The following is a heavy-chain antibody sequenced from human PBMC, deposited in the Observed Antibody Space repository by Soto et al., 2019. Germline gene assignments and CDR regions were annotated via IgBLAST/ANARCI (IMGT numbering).Heavy chain of an antibody. V-gene: IGHV3-7*03. CDR3: VKDDGDYSFDY. CDR2: INQGGSEK. CDR1: GFTFSNYW. J-gene: IGHJ4*02. D-gene: IGHD4-17*01. Sequence: EVQLVESGGGLVQPGGSLRLSCAASGFTFSNYWMSWVRQAQGKGLEWVAKINQGGSEKWSADSVKGRFTISRDNAKNSLYLQLNSLGAEDTAVYYCVKDDGDYSFDYWGQGTLVTVSS.